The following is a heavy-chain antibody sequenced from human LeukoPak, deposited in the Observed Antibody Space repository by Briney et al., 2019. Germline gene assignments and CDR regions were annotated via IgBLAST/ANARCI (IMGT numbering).Heavy chain of an antibody. CDR1: GFTFSSYG. D-gene: IGHD2-21*02. Sequence: GGSLRLSCAASGFTFSSYGMRWVRQAPGKGLEWVAFIRYDGSNKYYADSVKGRFTISRDNSKNTLYLQMNSLRAEDTAVYYCFGDPYLGVRSYYYYMDVWGKGTTVTISS. J-gene: IGHJ6*03. CDR2: IRYDGSNK. V-gene: IGHV3-30*02. CDR3: FGDPYLGVRSYYYYMDV.